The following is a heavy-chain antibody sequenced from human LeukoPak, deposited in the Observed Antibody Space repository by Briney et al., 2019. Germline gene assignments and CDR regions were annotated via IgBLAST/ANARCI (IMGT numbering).Heavy chain of an antibody. V-gene: IGHV3-53*05. Sequence: PGGSLRLSCAASGFTVSSNYMSWVRQAPGKGLGWDSVIYSVGSTYYADSVKGRFSISRDNSKNTLYLQMNSLRAEDTAVYYCANTPVTMVRGVHYYFDYWGQGTLVTVSS. D-gene: IGHD3-10*01. CDR1: GFTVSSNY. J-gene: IGHJ4*02. CDR2: IYSVGST. CDR3: ANTPVTMVRGVHYYFDY.